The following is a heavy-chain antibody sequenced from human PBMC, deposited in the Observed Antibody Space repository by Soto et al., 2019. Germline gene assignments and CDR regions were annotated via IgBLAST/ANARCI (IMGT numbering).Heavy chain of an antibody. CDR2: IYYSGST. CDR1: GGSISSSSYY. J-gene: IGHJ6*02. CDR3: ARQDSSGWYDYYYGMDV. V-gene: IGHV4-39*01. D-gene: IGHD6-19*01. Sequence: SETLSLTCTVSGGSISSSSYYWGWIRQPPGKGLEWIGSIYYSGSTYYNPSLKSRVTISVDTSKNQFSLKLSSVTAADTAVYYCARQDSSGWYDYYYGMDVWGQGTTVTVSS.